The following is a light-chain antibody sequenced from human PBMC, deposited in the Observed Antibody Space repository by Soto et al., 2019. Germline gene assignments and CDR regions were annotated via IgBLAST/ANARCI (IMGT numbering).Light chain of an antibody. CDR2: LGS. J-gene: IGKJ1*01. V-gene: IGKV2-28*01. Sequence: DIVVTQSPLSLPVTPGEPASISCRSSQSLLHSNGYNYLEWYLQKPGQSPQLLIYLGSNRDSGVPDRFSGSGSGADFTLNISRVEAEDVGVYYCMQTTHWPRTFGQGTKVDIK. CDR1: QSLLHSNGYNY. CDR3: MQTTHWPRT.